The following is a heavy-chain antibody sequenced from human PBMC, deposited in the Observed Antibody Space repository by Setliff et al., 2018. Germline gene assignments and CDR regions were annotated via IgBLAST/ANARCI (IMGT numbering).Heavy chain of an antibody. CDR1: GYTFISYG. D-gene: IGHD3-3*01. CDR2: ISAYNGNT. J-gene: IGHJ4*02. V-gene: IGHV1-18*01. Sequence: ASVKVSCKASGYTFISYGISWVRQAPGQGLEWMGWISAYNGNTNYAQRFQGRVTMTTDTSTSTAYMELSSLRSEDTAVYYCARAQSWSGGPYYFDNWGQGTLVTVSS. CDR3: ARAQSWSGGPYYFDN.